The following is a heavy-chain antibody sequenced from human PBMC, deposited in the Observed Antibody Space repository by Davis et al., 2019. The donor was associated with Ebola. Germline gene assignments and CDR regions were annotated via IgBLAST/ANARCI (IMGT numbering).Heavy chain of an antibody. V-gene: IGHV1-46*01. CDR3: ARDRGNNWIDP. CDR1: GYTFTSYY. J-gene: IGHJ5*02. CDR2: IDPSGGST. Sequence: AVSVKVSCKASGYTFTSYYMHWVRQAPGQGLEWMGIIDPSGGSTNYAQSFQGRITLTRDTSTSAVYMELNSLRSDDTAFYYCARDRGNNWIDPWGQGTLVTVSS.